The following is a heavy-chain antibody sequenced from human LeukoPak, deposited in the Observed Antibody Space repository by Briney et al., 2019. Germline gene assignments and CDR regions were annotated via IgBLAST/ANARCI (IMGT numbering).Heavy chain of an antibody. J-gene: IGHJ4*02. CDR1: GFTFSSFA. V-gene: IGHV3-23*01. CDR3: ARVGPPSVVTMTFEF. Sequence: GRSLRLSCAASGFTFSSFAMGWVRHAPGKGLEWVSAIIGSENSTYSADSVNGRFTISRDDSKNALYLQMNGLRADDTAVYYCARVGPPSVVTMTFEFWAQGTLVTVSS. D-gene: IGHD2-2*01. CDR2: IIGSENST.